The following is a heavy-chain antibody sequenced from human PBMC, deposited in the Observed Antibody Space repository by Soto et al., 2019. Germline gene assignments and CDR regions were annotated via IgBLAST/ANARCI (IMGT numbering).Heavy chain of an antibody. Sequence: EVQLVESGGGLVQPGGSPRLSCSASGFTFSSYALHWVRQAPGKGLEYISGVRGNGDPPFYADSVKGRFTISRDDSKSKLYHSLSSLSPADAALDYEVKTRVGNNSDFFVWGQGTLVTVSS. J-gene: IGHJ4*02. CDR3: VKTRVGNNSDFFV. CDR1: GFTFSSYA. D-gene: IGHD1-20*01. V-gene: IGHV3-64D*06. CDR2: VRGNGDPP.